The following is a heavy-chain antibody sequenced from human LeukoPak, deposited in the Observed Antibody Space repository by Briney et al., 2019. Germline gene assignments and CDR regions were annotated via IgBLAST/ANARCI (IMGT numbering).Heavy chain of an antibody. CDR2: MFHSGAT. CDR1: GYSIRSGSY. J-gene: IGHJ4*02. V-gene: IGHV4-38-2*01. CDR3: AKVGAYGDYARHDY. D-gene: IGHD4-17*01. Sequence: SETLSLTCDVSGYSIRSGSYWGWLRQPPGKGLEWIGFMFHSGATYHNPSLNSLVTISANTSKNQFSLKLTSVPAADTAVYYWAKVGAYGDYARHDYWGQGTLVTVSS.